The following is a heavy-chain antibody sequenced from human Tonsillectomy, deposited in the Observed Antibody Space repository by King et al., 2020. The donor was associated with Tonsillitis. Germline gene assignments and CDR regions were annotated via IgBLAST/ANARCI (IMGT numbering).Heavy chain of an antibody. CDR2: IWYDGSNK. V-gene: IGHV3-33*08. J-gene: IGHJ3*02. CDR1: GFTFSSYG. CDR3: ARERNDGFDI. Sequence: VQLVESGGGVVQPGRSLRLSCAASGFTFSSYGMHWVRQAPGKGLEWVAVIWYDGSNKYYTDSVKGRVTTSRDNSKNTLYLQMNSLRAEDTAVYYCARERNDGFDIWGQGTMVTVSS.